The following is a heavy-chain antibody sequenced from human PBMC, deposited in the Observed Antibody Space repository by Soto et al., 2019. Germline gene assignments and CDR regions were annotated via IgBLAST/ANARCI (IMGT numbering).Heavy chain of an antibody. V-gene: IGHV1-18*01. Sequence: QVQLVQSGAEVKRPGASVQVSCKAYNYLFRSYGVSWVRQAPGQGLEWMGWISAFSGNTNYPQNFQGRLTMTTDTSTGTAYRELRTLRSADSAIYYCARDGGYGAGSYFDYWGKGTLVTVSS. CDR1: NYLFRSYG. D-gene: IGHD3-10*01. CDR2: ISAFSGNT. CDR3: ARDGGYGAGSYFDY. J-gene: IGHJ4*02.